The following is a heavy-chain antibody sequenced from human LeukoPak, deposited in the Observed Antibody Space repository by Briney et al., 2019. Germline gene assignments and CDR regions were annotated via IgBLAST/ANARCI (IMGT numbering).Heavy chain of an antibody. V-gene: IGHV3-23*01. D-gene: IGHD5-18*01. J-gene: IGHJ6*03. CDR1: GFTFTDYW. Sequence: GGSLRLSCAASGFTFTDYWMTWVRQAPGKGLEWVSAISGSGGSTYYADSVKGRFTISRDNSKNTLYLQMNSLRGEDTAVYYCATGSGYSYGSPLNYYYYMDVWGKGTTVTVSS. CDR3: ATGSGYSYGSPLNYYYYMDV. CDR2: ISGSGGST.